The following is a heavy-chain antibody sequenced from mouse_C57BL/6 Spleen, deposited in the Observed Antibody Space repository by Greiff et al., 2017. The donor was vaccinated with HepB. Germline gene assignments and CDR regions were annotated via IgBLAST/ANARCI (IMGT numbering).Heavy chain of an antibody. CDR2: ISDGGSYT. Sequence: EVHLVESGGGLVKPGGSLKLSCAASGFTFSSYAMSWVRQTPEKRLEWVATISDGGSYTYYPDNVKGRFTISRDNAKNNLYLQMSHLKSEDTAMYYCARDCYGSSYDAMDYWGQGTSVTVSS. J-gene: IGHJ4*01. CDR3: ARDCYGSSYDAMDY. CDR1: GFTFSSYA. V-gene: IGHV5-4*01. D-gene: IGHD1-1*01.